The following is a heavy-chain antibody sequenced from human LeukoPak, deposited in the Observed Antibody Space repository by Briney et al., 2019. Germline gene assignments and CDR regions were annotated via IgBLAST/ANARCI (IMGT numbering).Heavy chain of an antibody. V-gene: IGHV4-31*03. J-gene: IGHJ4*02. Sequence: SQTLSLTCTVSGGSISSGGYYWSWIRQHPWKGLEWIGYIYYSGSTYYNPSLKSRVTISVDTSKNQFSLKLSSVTAADTAVYYCARTTVTRRIDYWGQGTLVTVSS. CDR2: IYYSGST. CDR3: ARTTVTRRIDY. D-gene: IGHD4-11*01. CDR1: GGSISSGGYY.